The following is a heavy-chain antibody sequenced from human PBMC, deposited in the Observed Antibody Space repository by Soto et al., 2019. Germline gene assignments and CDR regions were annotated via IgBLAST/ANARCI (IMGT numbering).Heavy chain of an antibody. J-gene: IGHJ6*02. CDR3: ARDIVPPTYSDFWSGLSYGMDV. Sequence: SVKVSCKASGGTFSSYAISWVRQAPGQGLEWMGGIIPIFGTANYAQKFQGRVTITADESTSTAYMELSSLRSEDTAVYYCARDIVPPTYSDFWSGLSYGMDVWG. CDR2: IIPIFGTA. D-gene: IGHD3-3*01. CDR1: GGTFSSYA. V-gene: IGHV1-69*13.